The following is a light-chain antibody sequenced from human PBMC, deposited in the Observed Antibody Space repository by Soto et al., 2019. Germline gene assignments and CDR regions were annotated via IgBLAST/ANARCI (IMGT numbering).Light chain of an antibody. CDR1: SSDVGGYNY. V-gene: IGLV2-14*01. CDR3: SSYTSISTLYV. CDR2: DVS. Sequence: QSVLTQPASVSGSPGQSITISCPGTSSDVGGYNYVSWYQQYPGKAPKLMIYDVSNRPSGISNRLSGSKSGNTASLTISGLQAEDEADYYCSSYTSISTLYVFGTGTKVTVL. J-gene: IGLJ1*01.